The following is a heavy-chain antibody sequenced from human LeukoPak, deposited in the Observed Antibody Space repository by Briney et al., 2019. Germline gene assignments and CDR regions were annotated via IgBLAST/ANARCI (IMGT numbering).Heavy chain of an antibody. Sequence: GGSLRLSCAASGFTFSTYNMNWVRQAPGKGLEWVSYISSSSSTIYYADSVKVRFTISRDNAKNSLYLQMNSLRAEDTAVYYCARWSCSSTSCSSYYYYYYMDVWGKGTTVTVSS. D-gene: IGHD2-2*01. V-gene: IGHV3-48*01. J-gene: IGHJ6*03. CDR3: ARWSCSSTSCSSYYYYYYMDV. CDR1: GFTFSTYN. CDR2: ISSSSSTI.